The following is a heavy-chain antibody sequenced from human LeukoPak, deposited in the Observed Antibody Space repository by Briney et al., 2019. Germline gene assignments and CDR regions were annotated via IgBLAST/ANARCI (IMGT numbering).Heavy chain of an antibody. V-gene: IGHV3-74*01. CDR2: INSDGSSA. Sequence: GGSLRLSCAASGFTLSSYWMHWVRQAPGKGLVWVSRINSDGSSANYADSVKGRFTISRDNAKNTLYLQVNSLRAEDTAVYYCARSSPYSTSWYSGWGQGTLVTVSS. J-gene: IGHJ4*02. CDR3: ARSSPYSTSWYSG. D-gene: IGHD6-13*01. CDR1: GFTLSSYW.